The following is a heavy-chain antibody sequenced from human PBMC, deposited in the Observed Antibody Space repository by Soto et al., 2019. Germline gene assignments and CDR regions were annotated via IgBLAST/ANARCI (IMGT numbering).Heavy chain of an antibody. Sequence: PGGSLRLSCVASGFTFSNYLMHWVRLAPGKGLEWVSRISSDGSSTTYADSVKGRFTISRDNAENSLHLQMNSLRAEDTAVYYCSRVRYCSDNSCYSWFDYWGQGTLVTVSS. D-gene: IGHD2-15*01. CDR3: SRVRYCSDNSCYSWFDY. CDR1: GFTFSNYL. J-gene: IGHJ4*02. V-gene: IGHV3-74*01. CDR2: ISSDGSST.